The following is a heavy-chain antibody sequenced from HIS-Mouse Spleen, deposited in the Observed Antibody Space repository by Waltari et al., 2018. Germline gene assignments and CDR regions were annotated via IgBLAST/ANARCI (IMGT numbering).Heavy chain of an antibody. CDR2: INSDGSST. J-gene: IGHJ3*02. V-gene: IGHV3-74*01. CDR3: ASPAADDAFDI. CDR1: GFTFSSYW. D-gene: IGHD2-15*01. Sequence: EVQLVESGGGLVQPGGSLRLSCAASGFTFSSYWMPCVRQAPGKGLVWVSRINSDGSSTSYADSVKGRFTISRDNAKNTLYLQMNSLRAEDTAVYYCASPAADDAFDIWGQGTMVTVSS.